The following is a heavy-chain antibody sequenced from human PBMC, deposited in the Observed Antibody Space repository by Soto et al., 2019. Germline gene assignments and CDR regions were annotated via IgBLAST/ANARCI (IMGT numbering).Heavy chain of an antibody. V-gene: IGHV1-69*08. CDR2: IIPILGIA. CDR1: GGTFSSYT. D-gene: IGHD3-9*01. CDR3: ARDRGPYYDILTGYSRRWFDP. Sequence: QVQLVQSGAEVKKPGSSVKVSCKASGGTFSSYTISWVRQAPGQRLEWMGRIIPILGIANYAQKFQGRVTITADKSTSTAYMELSSLRSEDTAVYYCARDRGPYYDILTGYSRRWFDPWGQGTLVTVSS. J-gene: IGHJ5*02.